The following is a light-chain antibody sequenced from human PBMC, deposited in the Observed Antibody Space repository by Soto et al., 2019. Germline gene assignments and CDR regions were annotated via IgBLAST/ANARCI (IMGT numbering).Light chain of an antibody. CDR2: EVS. J-gene: IGLJ3*02. V-gene: IGLV2-14*01. CDR3: QSYECRISLVL. CDR1: SSDVGGYNF. Sequence: QSALTQPASVSGSPGQSITISCTGTSSDVGGYNFVSWYQQHPGKAPRLIIYEVSSRPSGVSYRFSGSKSGNTASLTITGLQAEDEADYYCQSYECRISLVLFGGGTKLTVL.